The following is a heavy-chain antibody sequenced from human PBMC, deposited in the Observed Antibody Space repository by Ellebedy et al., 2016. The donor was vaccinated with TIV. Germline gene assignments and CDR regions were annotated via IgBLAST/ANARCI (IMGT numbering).Heavy chain of an antibody. J-gene: IGHJ4*02. CDR3: ARDMPPVDLVALEPVFEY. CDR2: ISRTTNYT. V-gene: IGHV3-11*06. D-gene: IGHD2-15*01. CDR1: GFIFSDYY. Sequence: PGGSLRLSCAASGFIFSDYYMSWIRQAPGKGLEWVAYISRTTNYTNYQDSVKGRFTISRDNVKNSLSLQMNSLRVEDTGVYYCARDMPPVDLVALEPVFEYWGQGTAVTVSS.